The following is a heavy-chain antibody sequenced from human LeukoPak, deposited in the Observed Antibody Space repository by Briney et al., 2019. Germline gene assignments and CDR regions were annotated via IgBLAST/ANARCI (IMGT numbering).Heavy chain of an antibody. D-gene: IGHD1-26*01. CDR3: TRHTIDY. J-gene: IGHJ4*02. CDR2: ISSKTSSYAT. V-gene: IGHV3-73*01. Sequence: GGSLRLSCVGSGFSFSDAAIHWVRQASGKGLEWVGRISSKTSSYATEYAASLKGRVTISRDDSKNTAYLQMNSLKTEDTAVYYCTRHTIDYWGQGTLVTVSS. CDR1: GFSFSDAA.